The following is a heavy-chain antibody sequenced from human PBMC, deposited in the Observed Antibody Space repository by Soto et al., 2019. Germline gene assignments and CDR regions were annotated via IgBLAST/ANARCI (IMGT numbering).Heavy chain of an antibody. J-gene: IGHJ4*02. CDR1: GGSISSYY. V-gene: IGHV4-59*12. CDR3: ARGGQQLVVYYFDY. D-gene: IGHD6-13*01. Sequence: SETLSLTCTVSGGSISSYYWSWIRQPPGKGLEWIGYIYYSGSTNYNPSLKSRVTISVDTSKNQFSLKLSSVTAADTAVYYCARGGQQLVVYYFDYWGQGTLVTVSS. CDR2: IYYSGST.